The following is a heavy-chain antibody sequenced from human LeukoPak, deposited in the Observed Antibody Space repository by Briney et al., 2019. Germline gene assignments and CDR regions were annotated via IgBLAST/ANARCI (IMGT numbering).Heavy chain of an antibody. V-gene: IGHV4-59*01. J-gene: IGHJ4*02. Sequence: KPSETLSLTCTVSGGSISSYYWSWIRQPPGKGLEWIGYIYYSGSTNYNPSLKSRVTISVDTSKNQFSLKLSSVTAADTAVYYCARCPPYDFWSGYYFDYWGQGTLVTVSS. D-gene: IGHD3-3*01. CDR2: IYYSGST. CDR1: GGSISSYY. CDR3: ARCPPYDFWSGYYFDY.